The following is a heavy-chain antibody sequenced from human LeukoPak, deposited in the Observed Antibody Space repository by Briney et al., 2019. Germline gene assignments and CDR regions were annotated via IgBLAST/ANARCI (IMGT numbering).Heavy chain of an antibody. CDR3: ARDEAYCGGDCN. J-gene: IGHJ4*02. Sequence: GASVKVSCKASGYSFTSYYMHWVRQAPGQGLEWMGIINPSGGSTSYAQKFQGRVTITADKSTSTAYMELSSLRSEDTAVYYCARDEAYCGGDCNWGQGTLVTVSS. V-gene: IGHV1-46*01. CDR2: INPSGGST. D-gene: IGHD2-21*02. CDR1: GYSFTSYY.